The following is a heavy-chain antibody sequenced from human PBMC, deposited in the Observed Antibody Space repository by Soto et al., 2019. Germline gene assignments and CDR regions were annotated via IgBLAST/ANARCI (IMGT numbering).Heavy chain of an antibody. V-gene: IGHV3-23*01. Sequence: EVQLLESGGGLVQPGGSLRLSCAASGFTFSSYAMSWVRQAPGKGLEWVSAISGSGGNTYYADSVKGRFTISRDNSKNTLYLQMNSLRAEDTAVYYCAKDLMITLGGVIAHEFGYWGQGTLVTVSS. D-gene: IGHD3-16*02. J-gene: IGHJ4*02. CDR2: ISGSGGNT. CDR1: GFTFSSYA. CDR3: AKDLMITLGGVIAHEFGY.